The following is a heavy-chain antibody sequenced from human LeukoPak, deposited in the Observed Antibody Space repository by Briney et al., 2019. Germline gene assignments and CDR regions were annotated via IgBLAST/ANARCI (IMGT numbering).Heavy chain of an antibody. D-gene: IGHD6-19*01. CDR2: ISGSNIFT. CDR3: AKAGLIQWLGDY. V-gene: IGHV3-23*01. CDR1: GFTFTNYV. J-gene: IGHJ4*02. Sequence: GSLRLSCAASGFTFTNYVMSWVRQAPGKGLEWASGISGSNIFTYYADSVKGRFTISRDNSKNTLYLQMNSLRAEDTAVYYCAKAGLIQWLGDYWGQGTLVTVSS.